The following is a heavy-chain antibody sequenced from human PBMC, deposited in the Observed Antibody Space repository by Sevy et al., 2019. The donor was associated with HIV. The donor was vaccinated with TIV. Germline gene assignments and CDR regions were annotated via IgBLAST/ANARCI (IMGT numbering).Heavy chain of an antibody. CDR2: ISAYNGNT. CDR3: ARDPLPHLIVVVAATGGYGMDV. J-gene: IGHJ6*02. D-gene: IGHD2-15*01. CDR1: GYTFTSYG. Sequence: ASVKVSCKASGYTFTSYGISWVRQAPGQGLEWMGWISAYNGNTNYAQKLQGRVTMTTDTSTSTAYMELRSLRSDDTAVYYCARDPLPHLIVVVAATGGYGMDVWGQGTTVTVSS. V-gene: IGHV1-18*04.